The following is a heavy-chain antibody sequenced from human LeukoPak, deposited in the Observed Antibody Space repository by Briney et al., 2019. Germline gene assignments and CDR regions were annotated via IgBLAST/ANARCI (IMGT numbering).Heavy chain of an antibody. D-gene: IGHD3-16*02. CDR3: ARGYYDYVWGSYRSPYYFDY. CDR1: GGSISSSNW. Sequence: TLSLTCAVSGGSISSSNWWSWVRQPPGKGLEWIGEIYHSGSTNYNPSLKSRVTISVDKSKNQFSLKLSSVTAADTAVYYCARGYYDYVWGSYRSPYYFDYWGQGTLVTVSS. CDR2: IYHSGST. J-gene: IGHJ4*02. V-gene: IGHV4-4*02.